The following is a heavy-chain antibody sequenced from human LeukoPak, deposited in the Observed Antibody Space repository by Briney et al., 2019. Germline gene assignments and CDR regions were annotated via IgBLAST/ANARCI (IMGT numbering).Heavy chain of an antibody. CDR2: IFTGGFI. V-gene: IGHV4-4*07. D-gene: IGHD6-13*01. Sequence: SETLSLTCSVSGDSISRYYWNWIRQPAGRGLEWIGRIFTGGFIHYNPSLGSRVTVSLDTSKNQVSLKLTSVTAADTAVYYCARHSMLSSTYFGVSDIWGQGTTVTVSS. CDR3: ARHSMLSSTYFGVSDI. CDR1: GDSISRYY. J-gene: IGHJ3*02.